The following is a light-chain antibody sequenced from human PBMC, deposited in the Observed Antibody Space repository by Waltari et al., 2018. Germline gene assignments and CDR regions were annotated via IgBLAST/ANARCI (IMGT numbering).Light chain of an antibody. CDR1: QSVSSNY. V-gene: IGKV3-20*01. Sequence: EIVLTQSPGTLSLSPGERATLSCRASQSVSSNYLAWYQQKPGQAPRLLIYGASNRANGIADRFSGSGSGTDFTLTISRLEPEDFAVYYCQQCVASRVAFGQGTQVEIK. CDR2: GAS. J-gene: IGKJ1*01. CDR3: QQCVASRVA.